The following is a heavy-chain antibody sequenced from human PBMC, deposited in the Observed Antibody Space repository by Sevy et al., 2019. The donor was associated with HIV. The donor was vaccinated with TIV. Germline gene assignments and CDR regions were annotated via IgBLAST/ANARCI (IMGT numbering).Heavy chain of an antibody. CDR2: IRYDGSNK. J-gene: IGHJ6*02. Sequence: GGSLRLSCAASGFNTIHYAMHWVRQAPGKGLEWVAFIRYDGSNKYYADSVKGRFTISRDNSKNTLYLQMNSLRAEDTAVYYCAKDPYYYDSSGYYKDYYYYSMDVWGQGTTVTVSS. V-gene: IGHV3-30*02. D-gene: IGHD3-22*01. CDR1: GFNTIHYA. CDR3: AKDPYYYDSSGYYKDYYYYSMDV.